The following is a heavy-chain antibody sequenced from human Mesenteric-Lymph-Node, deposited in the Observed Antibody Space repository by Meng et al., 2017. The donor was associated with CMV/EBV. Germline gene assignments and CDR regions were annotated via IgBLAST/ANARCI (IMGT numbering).Heavy chain of an antibody. D-gene: IGHD2-15*01. V-gene: IGHV3-48*03. CDR1: GFPFSSYE. CDR3: ARHCSGGSCYSDAGYGMDV. J-gene: IGHJ6*02. Sequence: GGSLRLSCAASGFPFSSYEMNWVRQAPGKGLEWVSYISSSGSAIYYADSVKGRFTISRDNAKNSLYLQMNSLRAEDTAVYYCARHCSGGSCYSDAGYGMDVWGQGTTVTVSS. CDR2: ISSSGSAI.